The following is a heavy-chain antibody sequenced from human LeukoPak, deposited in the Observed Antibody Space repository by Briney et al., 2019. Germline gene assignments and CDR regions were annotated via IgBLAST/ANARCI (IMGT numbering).Heavy chain of an antibody. CDR3: ARDRRGYYGSGSYYKRDRIDAFDI. J-gene: IGHJ3*02. Sequence: GGSLRLSCAASGFTFSYYAMGWVRQAPGKGLEWVSTISGGGDGTYYADSVKGRFTFSRDNSKNTLYLQMNSLRAEDTAVYYCARDRRGYYGSGSYYKRDRIDAFDIWGQGTMVTVSS. D-gene: IGHD3-10*01. V-gene: IGHV3-23*01. CDR1: GFTFSYYA. CDR2: ISGGGDGT.